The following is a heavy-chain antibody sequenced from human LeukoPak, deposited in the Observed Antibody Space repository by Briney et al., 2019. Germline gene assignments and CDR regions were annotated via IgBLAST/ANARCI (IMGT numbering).Heavy chain of an antibody. J-gene: IGHJ4*02. Sequence: GGSLRLSCAASGFTFNNAWMTWVRQASGKGLEWVARIKTKTDGGTTYYSAPVKGRFTISRDDSKNTLYLPMNSLKIEDTAVYYCTTCLADGYYFDYWGQGTLVTVSS. V-gene: IGHV3-15*01. CDR3: TTCLADGYYFDY. D-gene: IGHD3-16*01. CDR1: GFTFNNAW. CDR2: IKTKTDGGTT.